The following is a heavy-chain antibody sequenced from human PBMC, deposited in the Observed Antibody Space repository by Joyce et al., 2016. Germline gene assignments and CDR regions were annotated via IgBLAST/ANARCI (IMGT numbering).Heavy chain of an antibody. CDR2: ISGTSEYR. V-gene: IGHV3-21*01. Sequence: QLVESGGGVVKPGGSLRLSCEASGFTFRSAGMSWFRQATGKGLALVEAISGTSEYRVHAETVRGGITVSRDNAKKPLYLQMNSLRAEDAAVFYCARGGSSYYYAMDVWGQGTTVTAFS. D-gene: IGHD2-2*01. CDR1: GFTFRSAG. CDR3: ARGGSSYYYAMDV. J-gene: IGHJ6*02.